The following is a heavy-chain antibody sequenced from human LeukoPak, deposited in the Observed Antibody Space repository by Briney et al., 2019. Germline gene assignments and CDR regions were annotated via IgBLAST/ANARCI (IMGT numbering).Heavy chain of an antibody. CDR2: ITGSASTI. D-gene: IGHD6-19*01. CDR1: GFTFSSYE. Sequence: GGSLRLSCAASGFTFSSYEMIWVRQAPGKGLEWVSYITGSASTIYYADSVKGRFTISRDNSKNTLYLQMNSLRAEDTAVYYCAKRLDSSGWYATFDYWGQGTLVTVSS. CDR3: AKRLDSSGWYATFDY. V-gene: IGHV3-48*03. J-gene: IGHJ4*02.